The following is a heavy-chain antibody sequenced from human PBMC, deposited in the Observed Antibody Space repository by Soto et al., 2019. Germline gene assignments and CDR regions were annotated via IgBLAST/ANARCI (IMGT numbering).Heavy chain of an antibody. J-gene: IGHJ4*02. D-gene: IGHD6-19*01. CDR3: AGHGGTSGWYEFDY. V-gene: IGHV4-39*01. CDR1: GGSISSSSYF. CDR2: FYCCGNT. Sequence: QLQLQESGPGLVKPSETLSLTCSVSGGSISSSSYFWGWIRQPPGKGLAWIGTFYCCGNTYYNPSPKSRFTISVDTSKNQFSLQLYSVTAADTAVYYCAGHGGTSGWYEFDYWGQGTLVTVSS.